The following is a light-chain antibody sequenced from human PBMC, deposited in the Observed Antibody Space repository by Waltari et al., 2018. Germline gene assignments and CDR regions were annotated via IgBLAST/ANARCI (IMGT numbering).Light chain of an antibody. J-gene: IGLJ3*02. V-gene: IGLV1-44*01. CDR3: ATWDDRMNGHWV. Sequence: QSVLTQSPSASGTPGQRVTISCSGSSSNIGDNVVNWYQPLPGKAPKLLSYRNDQRPSGVPDRFSASKSGTSASLAISGLQSEDEADYYCATWDDRMNGHWVFGGGTKVTVL. CDR2: RND. CDR1: SSNIGDNV.